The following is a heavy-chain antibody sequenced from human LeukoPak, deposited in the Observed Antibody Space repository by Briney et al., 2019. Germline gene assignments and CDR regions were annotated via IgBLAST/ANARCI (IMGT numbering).Heavy chain of an antibody. CDR1: GFTFSSYA. V-gene: IGHV3-30-3*01. Sequence: GGSLRLSCAASGFTFSSYAMHWVRQAPGKGLEWVAVMSYDGSVKYYADSVKGRFTISRDNSKNTLYLQMNSLRAEDTAVYYCARDTGIISFDYWGQGTLVTVSS. CDR3: ARDTGIISFDY. J-gene: IGHJ4*02. CDR2: MSYDGSVK. D-gene: IGHD1-14*01.